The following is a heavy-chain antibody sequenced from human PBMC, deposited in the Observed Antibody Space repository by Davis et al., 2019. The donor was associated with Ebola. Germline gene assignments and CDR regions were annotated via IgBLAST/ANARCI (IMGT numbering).Heavy chain of an antibody. D-gene: IGHD6-19*01. CDR1: GFTFSSYA. V-gene: IGHV3-23*01. J-gene: IGHJ5*02. CDR2: ISGSGGST. CDR3: AKDGGLAATGWFDP. Sequence: GESLKISCAASGFTFSSYAMSWVRQAPGKGLEWVSAISGSGGSTYYADSVKGRFTISRDNSKNTLYLQMNSLRAEDTAVYYCAKDGGLAATGWFDPWGQGTLVTVSS.